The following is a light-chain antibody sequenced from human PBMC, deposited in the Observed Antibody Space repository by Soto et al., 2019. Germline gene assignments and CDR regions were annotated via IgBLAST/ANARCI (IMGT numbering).Light chain of an antibody. J-gene: IGKJ2*01. CDR2: LGS. V-gene: IGKV2-28*01. Sequence: DVVMTQSPLSLPVTPGEPASISCRSGQSLLHINGYNYLDWYLQKPGQSPQLLIYLGSNRASGVPDRFSGSGSGTDFTLKISRVEAEDVGVYYCMQALQTPYTFGQGTKLEIK. CDR1: QSLLHINGYNY. CDR3: MQALQTPYT.